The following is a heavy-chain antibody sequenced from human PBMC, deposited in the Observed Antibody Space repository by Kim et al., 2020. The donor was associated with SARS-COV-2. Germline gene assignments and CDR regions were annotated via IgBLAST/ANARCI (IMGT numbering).Heavy chain of an antibody. Sequence: SETLSLTCTVSDASISSYYWSWIRQPPGKGLEWIGYISHTGITNYNPSPKRRVPISVAMPKNQFSLRLSSVSAADTAAYHCSRAETNCRGDCPASLDI. D-gene: IGHD2-21*01. V-gene: IGHV4-59*01. J-gene: IGHJ3*02. CDR3: SRAETNCRGDCPASLDI. CDR2: ISHTGIT. CDR1: DASISSYY.